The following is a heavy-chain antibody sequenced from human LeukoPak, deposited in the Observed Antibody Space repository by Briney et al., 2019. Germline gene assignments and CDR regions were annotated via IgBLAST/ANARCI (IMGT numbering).Heavy chain of an antibody. D-gene: IGHD3-10*01. CDR1: GFTFSSYE. CDR2: ISSSGSTI. J-gene: IGHJ6*02. Sequence: GGSLRLSCAASGFTFSSYEMNWVRQAPEKGLEWVSYISSSGSTIYYADSVKGRFTISRDNAKNSLYLQMNSLRAEDTAVYYCARDSRFTMVRGGDGMDVWGQGTTVTVSS. CDR3: ARDSRFTMVRGGDGMDV. V-gene: IGHV3-48*03.